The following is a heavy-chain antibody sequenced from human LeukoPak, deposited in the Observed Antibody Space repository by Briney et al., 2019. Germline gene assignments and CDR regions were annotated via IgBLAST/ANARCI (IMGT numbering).Heavy chain of an antibody. Sequence: GGSLRLSCAASGFTFSGYAMTWVRQAPGKGLEWVSHISASGTATEYVDSVKGRFTISRDNSKNTLYLQMNSPRAEDTAAYYCAKDRARTGTTPFDYWGQGTLVTVSS. CDR2: ISASGTAT. V-gene: IGHV3-23*01. D-gene: IGHD1-1*01. J-gene: IGHJ4*02. CDR1: GFTFSGYA. CDR3: AKDRARTGTTPFDY.